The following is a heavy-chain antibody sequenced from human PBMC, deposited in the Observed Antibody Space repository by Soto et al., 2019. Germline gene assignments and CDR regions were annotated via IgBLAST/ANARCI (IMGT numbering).Heavy chain of an antibody. D-gene: IGHD2-15*01. CDR2: IWYDGSNK. J-gene: IGHJ2*01. Sequence: QVQLVESGGGVVQPGRSLRLSCAASGFTFSSYGMHWVRQAPGKGLEWVAVIWYDGSNKYYADSVKGRFTISRDNSKNTLYLQRNSLRAEDTAVYYCARGISPTDWYFDLWGRGTLVTVSS. CDR1: GFTFSSYG. V-gene: IGHV3-33*01. CDR3: ARGISPTDWYFDL.